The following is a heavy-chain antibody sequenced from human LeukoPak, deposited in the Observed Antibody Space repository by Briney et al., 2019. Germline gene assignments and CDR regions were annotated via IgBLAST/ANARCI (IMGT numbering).Heavy chain of an antibody. Sequence: GGSLRLSCAASGFTFSSYSMNWVRQAPGKGLEWVSYISSSSSTIYYADSVKGRFTISRDNAKNSLYLQMNSLRAEDTALYYCAREGGNLPFDYWGQGTLVTVSS. V-gene: IGHV3-48*01. D-gene: IGHD4-23*01. CDR2: ISSSSSTI. CDR1: GFTFSSYS. CDR3: AREGGNLPFDY. J-gene: IGHJ4*02.